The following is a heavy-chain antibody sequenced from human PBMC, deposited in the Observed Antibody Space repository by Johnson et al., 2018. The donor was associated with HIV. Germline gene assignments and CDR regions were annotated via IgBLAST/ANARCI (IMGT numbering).Heavy chain of an antibody. CDR3: ARDYSNPPHAFDI. D-gene: IGHD4-11*01. V-gene: IGHV3-33*08. Sequence: QVQLVESGGGLVKPGGSLRLSCAASGFTFSDYDMSWIRQAPGKGLEWVAVISYDGGHGYYAEFVRGRFTISRDNSENTLYLQMNSLRAEDTAVYYCARDYSNPPHAFDIWGQGTMVTVSS. CDR2: ISYDGGHG. J-gene: IGHJ3*02. CDR1: GFTFSDYD.